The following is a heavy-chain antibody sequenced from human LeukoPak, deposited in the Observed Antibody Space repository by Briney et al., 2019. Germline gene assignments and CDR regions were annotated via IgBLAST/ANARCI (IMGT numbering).Heavy chain of an antibody. CDR3: ARAWELPGAFDY. V-gene: IGHV1-18*01. CDR1: GYTFTRYG. J-gene: IGHJ4*02. CDR2: ISAYNGNT. Sequence: ASVKVSCKPSGYTFTRYGISWVGQAPGQPLEWMGWISAYNGNTNYAQKLQRRVTMTTDTSTSTAYMELRSLRSDDTAVYYCARAWELPGAFDYWGQGTLVTVSS. D-gene: IGHD1-26*01.